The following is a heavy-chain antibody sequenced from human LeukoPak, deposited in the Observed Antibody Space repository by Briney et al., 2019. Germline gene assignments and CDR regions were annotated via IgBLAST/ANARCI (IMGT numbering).Heavy chain of an antibody. Sequence: PAGSLRLSCAASGLTFSSYAMSWVRQAPGKGLEWVSAISGSGGSTYYADSAKGRFTISRDNSKNTLYLQMNSLRAEDTAVYYCAKDQGHVLRYFDWFGNYYMDVWGKGTTVTVSS. CDR1: GLTFSSYA. CDR3: AKDQGHVLRYFDWFGNYYMDV. CDR2: ISGSGGST. V-gene: IGHV3-23*01. J-gene: IGHJ6*03. D-gene: IGHD3-9*01.